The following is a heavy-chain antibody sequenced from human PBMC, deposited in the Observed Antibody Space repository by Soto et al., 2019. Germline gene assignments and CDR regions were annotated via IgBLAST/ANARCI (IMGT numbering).Heavy chain of an antibody. CDR1: GYTFTSYA. J-gene: IGHJ6*03. CDR3: AREGSDIVLMVYAPTDYYYYYMDV. V-gene: IGHV1-3*01. CDR2: INAGNGNT. D-gene: IGHD2-8*01. Sequence: GASVKVSCKASGYTFTSYAMHWVRQAPGQRLEWMGWINAGNGNTKYSQKFQGRVTITRDTSASTAYMELSSLRSEDTAVYYCAREGSDIVLMVYAPTDYYYYYMDVWGKGTTVTVSS.